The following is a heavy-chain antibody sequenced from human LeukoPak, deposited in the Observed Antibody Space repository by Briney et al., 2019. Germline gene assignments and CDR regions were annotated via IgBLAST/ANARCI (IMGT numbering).Heavy chain of an antibody. V-gene: IGHV1-69*05. CDR3: ARTLDMSGAGGVYYYYMDV. Sequence: SVKVSCKASGGTFSSYAISWVRQAPGQGLEWMGGIIPIFGTANYAQKSQGRVTITTDESTSTAYMELSSLRSEDTAVYYCARTLDMSGAGGVYYYYMDVWGKGTTVTVSS. CDR1: GGTFSSYA. J-gene: IGHJ6*03. CDR2: IIPIFGTA. D-gene: IGHD3-16*01.